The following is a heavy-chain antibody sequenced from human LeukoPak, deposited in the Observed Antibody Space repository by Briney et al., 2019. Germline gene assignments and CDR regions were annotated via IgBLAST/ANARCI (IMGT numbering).Heavy chain of an antibody. CDR2: IYYSGST. V-gene: IGHV4-39*01. J-gene: IGHJ3*02. CDR3: ARRIYCSGGSCDKGAFDI. D-gene: IGHD2-15*01. Sequence: SETLSLTCTVSGGSISSSSYYWGWIRQPPGMGLEWIGSIYYSGSTYYNPSLKSRVTISVDTSKNQFSLKPSSVTAADRAVYYCARRIYCSGGSCDKGAFDIWGQGTMVTVSS. CDR1: GGSISSSSYY.